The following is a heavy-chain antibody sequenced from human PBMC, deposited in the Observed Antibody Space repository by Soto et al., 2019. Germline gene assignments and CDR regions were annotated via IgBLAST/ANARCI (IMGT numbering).Heavy chain of an antibody. Sequence: QVQLVQSGAEVRKPGASVRVSCKAAGYTFSITYLHWLRQAPRQGLEWLGLVYPSGGGTNYKESFKGRLNITRDTSTSTVYMDLSRLTSEDTAIYYCARGYCSGGNCYNGLDVWGQGTTVTVSS. D-gene: IGHD2-15*01. CDR2: VYPSGGGT. J-gene: IGHJ6*02. V-gene: IGHV1-46*01. CDR1: GYTFSITY. CDR3: ARGYCSGGNCYNGLDV.